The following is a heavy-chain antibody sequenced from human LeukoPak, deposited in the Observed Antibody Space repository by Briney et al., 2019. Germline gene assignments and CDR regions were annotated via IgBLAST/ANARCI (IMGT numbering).Heavy chain of an antibody. Sequence: PGGSLRLSCAASGFTFSSYGMHWVRQAPGKGLEWVAVIWYGGSNKYYADSVKGRFTISRDNSKNTLYLQMNSLRAEDTAVYYCARIYGGNSYYFDYWGQGTLVTVSS. CDR2: IWYGGSNK. D-gene: IGHD4-23*01. J-gene: IGHJ4*02. V-gene: IGHV3-33*08. CDR1: GFTFSSYG. CDR3: ARIYGGNSYYFDY.